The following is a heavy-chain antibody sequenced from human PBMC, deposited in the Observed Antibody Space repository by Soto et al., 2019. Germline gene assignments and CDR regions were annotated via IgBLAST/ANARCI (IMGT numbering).Heavy chain of an antibody. Sequence: GGSLRLSCAASGFNFSSYSMNWVRQAPGKGLEWVSSISSSSSYIYYADSVKGRFTISRDNAKNSLYLQMNSLRAEDTAVYYCARGAAAGTKYYFDYWGQGTLVTVSS. CDR1: GFNFSSYS. V-gene: IGHV3-21*01. J-gene: IGHJ4*02. D-gene: IGHD6-13*01. CDR3: ARGAAAGTKYYFDY. CDR2: ISSSSSYI.